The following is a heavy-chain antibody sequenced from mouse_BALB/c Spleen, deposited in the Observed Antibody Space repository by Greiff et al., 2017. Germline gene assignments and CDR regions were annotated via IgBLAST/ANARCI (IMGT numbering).Heavy chain of an antibody. J-gene: IGHJ4*01. D-gene: IGHD1-1*01. V-gene: IGHV8-12*01. CDR2: IYWDDDK. CDR1: GFSLSTSGMG. Sequence: VKLMESGPGILQPSPTLSLTCSFSGFSLSTSGMGVSWIRQPSGKGLEWLAHIYWDDDKRYNPSLKSRLTISKDTSSNQVFLKITSVDTADTATYYCARIYYGSSHYAMDYWGQGTSVTVSS. CDR3: ARIYYGSSHYAMDY.